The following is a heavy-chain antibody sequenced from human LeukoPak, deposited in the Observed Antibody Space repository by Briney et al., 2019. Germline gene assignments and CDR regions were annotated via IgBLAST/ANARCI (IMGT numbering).Heavy chain of an antibody. Sequence: SETLSLTCTVSGGSISSYYWSWIRQPPGKGLELIGYIYYSGSTNYKPSLESRVTISVDTSKNQFSLKLNSVTAADTAVYYCSSHSRAGHYYFYYMVVWGKGTTVTVSS. V-gene: IGHV4-59*08. D-gene: IGHD6-13*01. CDR2: IYYSGST. J-gene: IGHJ6*03. CDR1: GGSISSYY. CDR3: SSHSRAGHYYFYYMVV.